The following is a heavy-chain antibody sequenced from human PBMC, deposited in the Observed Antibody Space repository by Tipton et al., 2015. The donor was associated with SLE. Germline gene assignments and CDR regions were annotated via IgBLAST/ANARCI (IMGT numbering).Heavy chain of an antibody. Sequence: SLRLSCAASGFTFSSYGMHWVRQAPGKGLEWVAFIRCDGSNKYYADSVKGRFTISRDNSKNTLYLQMNSLRAEDTAVYYCAKVIAAAGGSGYWGQGTLVAVSS. CDR1: GFTFSSYG. D-gene: IGHD6-13*01. V-gene: IGHV3-30*02. CDR2: IRCDGSNK. CDR3: AKVIAAAGGSGY. J-gene: IGHJ4*02.